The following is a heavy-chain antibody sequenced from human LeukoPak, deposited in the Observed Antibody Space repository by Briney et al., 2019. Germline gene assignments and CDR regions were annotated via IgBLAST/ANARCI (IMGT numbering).Heavy chain of an antibody. J-gene: IGHJ4*02. CDR2: ISYDGTNK. CDR1: EFTFSSYA. D-gene: IGHD3-3*01. CDR3: AKENDFVY. Sequence: PGGSLRLSCAASEFTFSSYAMHWVRQAPGKGLEWVAVISYDGTNKYYADSVKGRFTISRDNSKSTLYLQMNSLRAEDTAVYYCAKENDFVYWGQGTLVTVSS. V-gene: IGHV3-30*04.